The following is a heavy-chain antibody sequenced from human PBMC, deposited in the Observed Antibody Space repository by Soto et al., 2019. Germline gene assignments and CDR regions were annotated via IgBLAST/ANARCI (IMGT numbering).Heavy chain of an antibody. CDR1: GASTSSYY. J-gene: IGHJ4*02. CDR3: ARDRYSSSPDFDY. Sequence: SETLSLTCAVSGASTSSYYWSWIRQPPGRGLEWIGYIYYNVNTNYNPSLKSRVSISLDTSKNQFSLKLNCVTAADTAVYYCARDRYSSSPDFDYWGQGTLVTVSS. V-gene: IGHV4-59*01. D-gene: IGHD6-6*01. CDR2: IYYNVNT.